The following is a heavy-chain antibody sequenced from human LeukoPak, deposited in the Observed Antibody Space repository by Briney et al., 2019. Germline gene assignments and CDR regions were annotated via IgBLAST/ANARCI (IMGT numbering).Heavy chain of an antibody. CDR2: IRYDGSNK. J-gene: IGHJ3*02. D-gene: IGHD3-3*01. CDR1: GFTFSSHG. Sequence: PGGSLRLSCAASGFTFSSHGMHWVRQAPGKGLEWVAFIRYDGSNKYYADSVKGRFTISRDNSKNTLYLQMNSLRAEDTAVYYCAKVTDYDFWSGYYSPDAFDIWGQGTMVTVSS. CDR3: AKVTDYDFWSGYYSPDAFDI. V-gene: IGHV3-30*02.